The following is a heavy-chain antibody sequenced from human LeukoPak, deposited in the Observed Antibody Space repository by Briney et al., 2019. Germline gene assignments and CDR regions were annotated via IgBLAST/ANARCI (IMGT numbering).Heavy chain of an antibody. CDR1: GGTFSYA. CDR3: ARLGVGYDIQHWFDP. CDR2: IIPIFGTA. J-gene: IGHJ5*02. V-gene: IGHV1-69*05. Sequence: SVKVSCKASGGTFSYAISWVRQAPGQGLEWMGGIIPIFGTADYAQQFQGGVTMTTDESRSTAYMELSSLRSDDTAVYYCARLGVGYDIQHWFDPWGQGTLVTVSS. D-gene: IGHD3-9*01.